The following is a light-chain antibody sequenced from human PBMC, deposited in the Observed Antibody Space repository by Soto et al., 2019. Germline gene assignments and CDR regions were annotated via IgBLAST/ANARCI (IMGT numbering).Light chain of an antibody. CDR1: QSVSRSD. CDR2: GAS. Sequence: ELVLTQSPGTLPLSPGERATLSCRASQSVSRSDLAWYQQKPGQAPRLLIYGASSRATGIPDRFSGSGSGTDFTLTISRMEPEDFAVYYCQQFSSTPSWTFGQGTKVDI. J-gene: IGKJ1*01. V-gene: IGKV3-20*01. CDR3: QQFSSTPSWT.